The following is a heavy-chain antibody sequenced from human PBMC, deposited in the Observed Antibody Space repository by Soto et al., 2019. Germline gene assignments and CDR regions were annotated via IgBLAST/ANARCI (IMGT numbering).Heavy chain of an antibody. J-gene: IGHJ5*02. Sequence: QVQLVQSGAELKMPGASVKVSCKTSGYTFSNYGISWVQQAPGQGLEWMGWISISYRYSHSSAKLSDTLIKTTDPSTSTAFMELRTLRLDDTAVYYCAKTSTGRPTSWGQGTLVTVSS. CDR1: GYTFSNYG. CDR3: AKTSTGRPTS. V-gene: IGHV1-18*01. CDR2: ISISYRYS. D-gene: IGHD2-8*02.